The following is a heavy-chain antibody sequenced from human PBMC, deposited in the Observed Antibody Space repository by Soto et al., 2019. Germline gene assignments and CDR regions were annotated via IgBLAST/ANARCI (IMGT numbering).Heavy chain of an antibody. CDR3: ARGRDGNSGWYAFDI. D-gene: IGHD6-19*01. CDR2: INGGKGNT. J-gene: IGHJ3*02. Sequence: QDQLVQSGAEEKKPGASVNVSCKATGYTFTSYAMHWVRQAPGQRPEWMGWINGGKGNTKYSQKFQGRVTITRDTSASTAYMELTSLRSEDTAVYYCARGRDGNSGWYAFDIWGQGTLVTVSS. V-gene: IGHV1-3*05. CDR1: GYTFTSYA.